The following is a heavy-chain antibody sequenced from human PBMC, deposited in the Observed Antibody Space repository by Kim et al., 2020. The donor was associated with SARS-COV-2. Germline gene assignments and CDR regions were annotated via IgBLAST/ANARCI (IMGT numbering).Heavy chain of an antibody. Sequence: SFQGQVTISADKSISTAYLQWSSLKASDTAMYYCARRGYYGSGSNYAFDIWGQGTMVTVSS. D-gene: IGHD3-10*01. CDR3: ARRGYYGSGSNYAFDI. V-gene: IGHV5-51*01. J-gene: IGHJ3*02.